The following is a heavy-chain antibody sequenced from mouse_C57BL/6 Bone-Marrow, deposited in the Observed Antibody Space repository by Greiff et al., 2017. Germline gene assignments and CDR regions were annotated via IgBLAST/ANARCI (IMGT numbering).Heavy chain of an antibody. V-gene: IGHV5-17*01. CDR3: ARESNLDYAMDY. CDR1: GFTFSDYG. Sequence: EVKVVGSGGGLVKPGGSLKLSCAASGFTFSDYGMHWVRQAPEKGLEWVAYISSGSSTLYYAATVKGRFTISRDNAKNTLCLHMTSLRSEDTAMYYCARESNLDYAMDYWGQGTSVTVSS. J-gene: IGHJ4*01. CDR2: ISSGSSTL. D-gene: IGHD2-5*01.